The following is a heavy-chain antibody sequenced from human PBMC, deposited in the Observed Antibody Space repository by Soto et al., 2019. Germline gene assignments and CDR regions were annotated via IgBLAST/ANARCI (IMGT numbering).Heavy chain of an antibody. V-gene: IGHV2-5*02. Sequence: QITLKEACPTRGNPTQALTLTCTFSGSSLSSMGMGVVWIRQPPGKALEWLAVIYWDDDKRYSPSLNSRITITKDTSKNQVVLTMANMDPVDTATYYCAHALGGGSSSYFDCWGQGTLVTVSS. J-gene: IGHJ4*02. CDR2: IYWDDDK. CDR1: GSSLSSMGMG. CDR3: AHALGGGSSSYFDC. D-gene: IGHD3-16*01.